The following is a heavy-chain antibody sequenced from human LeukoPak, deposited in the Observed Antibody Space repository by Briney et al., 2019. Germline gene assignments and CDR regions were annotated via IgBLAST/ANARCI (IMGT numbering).Heavy chain of an antibody. Sequence: KPSETLSLTCTVSGDSISSTTYFWGWIRQPPGKGLKWVGSIYYSGTTYYNSSLKSRVTISVDTSKNQFSLKLSSVTAAVTAVYYCARTSPIEYSSSSDFDYWGQGTLVTVSS. J-gene: IGHJ4*02. CDR3: ARTSPIEYSSSSDFDY. V-gene: IGHV4-39*01. D-gene: IGHD6-6*01. CDR1: GDSISSTTYF. CDR2: IYYSGTT.